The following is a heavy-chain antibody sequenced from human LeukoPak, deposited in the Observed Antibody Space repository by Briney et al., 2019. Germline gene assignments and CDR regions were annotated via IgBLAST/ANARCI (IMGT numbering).Heavy chain of an antibody. Sequence: GASVKVSCKASGYTFTSYGISWVRQAPGQGLEWMGWISAYNGNTNYAQKLQGRVTMTTDTSTSTAYVELRSLRSDDTAVYYCARDPPDIVVVPAAIRDYWGQGTLVTVSS. J-gene: IGHJ4*02. V-gene: IGHV1-18*01. CDR3: ARDPPDIVVVPAAIRDY. D-gene: IGHD2-2*02. CDR2: ISAYNGNT. CDR1: GYTFTSYG.